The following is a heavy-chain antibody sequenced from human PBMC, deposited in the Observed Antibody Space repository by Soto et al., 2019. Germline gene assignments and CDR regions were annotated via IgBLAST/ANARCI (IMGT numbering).Heavy chain of an antibody. D-gene: IGHD7-27*01. Sequence: EVQLLESGGGLVQPGGSLRLSCAVSGLTVNSYVMSWVRQAPGKGLEWVSSISGGAGSTFYADSVKGRFTISRDNSKNTLHLQMNSLRAEDTAVYYCAKGWGDYWGQGTLFTVSS. V-gene: IGHV3-23*01. CDR1: GLTVNSYV. CDR3: AKGWGDY. J-gene: IGHJ4*02. CDR2: ISGGAGST.